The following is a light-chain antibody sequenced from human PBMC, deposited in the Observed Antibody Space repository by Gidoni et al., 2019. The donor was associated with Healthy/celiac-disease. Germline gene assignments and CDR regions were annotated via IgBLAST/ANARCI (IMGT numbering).Light chain of an antibody. Sequence: SSELTQDAAVCVALGQTVRITCQGDSLRSYYASCHQQKPGQAPVLVIYGTNNRPSGIPDRFSGSSSGNTASLTITGAQAEDEADYYCNSRDSSGNHHVVFGGGTKLTVL. J-gene: IGLJ2*01. V-gene: IGLV3-19*01. CDR1: SLRSYY. CDR3: NSRDSSGNHHVV. CDR2: GTN.